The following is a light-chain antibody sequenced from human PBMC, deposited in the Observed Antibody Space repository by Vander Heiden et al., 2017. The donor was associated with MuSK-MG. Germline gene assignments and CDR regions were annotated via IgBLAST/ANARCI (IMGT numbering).Light chain of an antibody. CDR1: ESIITW. J-gene: IGKJ2*01. CDR3: QQDNNYPFT. V-gene: IGKV1-5*03. Sequence: DIQMTQSPSTLSASVGDRVTITCRASESIITWLAWHQQKPGKAPRLLIHKASTLDRGVPSRFNGGGSGTEFTLTISSLQPDDFATYYCQQDNNYPFTFGQGTKMEI. CDR2: KAS.